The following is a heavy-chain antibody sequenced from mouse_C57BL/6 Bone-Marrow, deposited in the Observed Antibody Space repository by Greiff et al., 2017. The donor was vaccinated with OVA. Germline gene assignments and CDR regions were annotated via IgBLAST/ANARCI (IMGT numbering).Heavy chain of an antibody. CDR1: GYAFTNYL. J-gene: IGHJ1*03. CDR3: AVLLPSPAHYWYFDV. CDR2: INPGSGGT. Sequence: QVQLQQSGAELVRPGTSVKVSCKASGYAFTNYLIEWVKQRPGQGLEWIGVINPGSGGTNYNEKFKGKATLTADKSSSTAYMQLSSLTSEDSAVYFCAVLLPSPAHYWYFDVWGTGTTVTVSS. D-gene: IGHD1-1*01. V-gene: IGHV1-54*01.